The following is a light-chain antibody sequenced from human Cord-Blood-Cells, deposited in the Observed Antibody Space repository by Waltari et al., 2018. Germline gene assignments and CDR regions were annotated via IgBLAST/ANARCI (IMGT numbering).Light chain of an antibody. CDR2: AAS. J-gene: IGKJ1*01. CDR1: QGISSY. V-gene: IGKV1-8*01. CDR3: QQYYSYPRT. Sequence: AIRMTKSPSSLSASPGNRVPITCRASQGISSYLAWYQQKPGKAPKLLIYAASTLQSGVPSRFSGSGSGTDFTLTISCLQSEDFATYYCQQYYSYPRTFGQGTKVEIK.